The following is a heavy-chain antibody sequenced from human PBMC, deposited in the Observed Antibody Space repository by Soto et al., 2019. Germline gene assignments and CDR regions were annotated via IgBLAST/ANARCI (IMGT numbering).Heavy chain of an antibody. J-gene: IGHJ6*03. Sequence: QVQRVESGGGVVQPGRSLRLSCVGSGFSFSSYDMNWVRQAPGTGLEWVALMSYDGSKKYYGDSVRGRVTISRDNSKNPLYLQMDHRGPEDTAIYYCAKDLKPGSRWSLGGVEHCMDFWGRGTTVSVSS. D-gene: IGHD3-16*01. V-gene: IGHV3-30*18. CDR3: AKDLKPGSRWSLGGVEHCMDF. CDR1: GFSFSSYD. CDR2: MSYDGSKK.